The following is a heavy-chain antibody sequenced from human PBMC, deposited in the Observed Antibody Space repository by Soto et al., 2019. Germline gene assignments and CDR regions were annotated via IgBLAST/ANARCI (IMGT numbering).Heavy chain of an antibody. D-gene: IGHD3-10*01. CDR3: ARDSGSVFVVDQY. Sequence: DSVTVSCKASGSIFASYGISWVRQAPGQGLEWMGWISAYNGNTNYAQKFQGRLTMTTDTSTSTAHMELRSLRSDDTAVYYCARDSGSVFVVDQYWGQGTLVTVSS. CDR1: GSIFASYG. V-gene: IGHV1-18*01. CDR2: ISAYNGNT. J-gene: IGHJ4*02.